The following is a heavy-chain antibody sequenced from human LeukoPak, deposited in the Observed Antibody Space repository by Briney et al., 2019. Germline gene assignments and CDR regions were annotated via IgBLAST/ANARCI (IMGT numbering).Heavy chain of an antibody. V-gene: IGHV3-23*01. CDR1: GFSFSSYA. D-gene: IGHD1-14*01. CDR3: AKKYNTGLDP. J-gene: IGHJ5*02. Sequence: PGGSLRLSCATSGFSFSSYAMSWVRQAPGKGLEWVSAMSSSDDGRYYADSVKGRFTISRDNSKNTLYLQMNSLRAEDTAVYYCAKKYNTGLDPWGQGTLVTVSS. CDR2: MSSSDDGR.